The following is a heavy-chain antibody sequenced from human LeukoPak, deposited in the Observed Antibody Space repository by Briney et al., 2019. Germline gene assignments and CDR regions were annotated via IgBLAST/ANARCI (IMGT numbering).Heavy chain of an antibody. CDR2: IYHSGST. V-gene: IGHV4-38-2*02. CDR3: ARRVSGSSWTLDY. D-gene: IGHD6-13*01. Sequence: PSETLSLTCTVSGYSISSGYYWGWIRQPPGKGLEWIGSIYHSGSTYYNPSLKSRVTISVDTSKNEFSLKLSSVTAADTAVYYCARRVSGSSWTLDYWGQGTLVTVSS. CDR1: GYSISSGYY. J-gene: IGHJ4*02.